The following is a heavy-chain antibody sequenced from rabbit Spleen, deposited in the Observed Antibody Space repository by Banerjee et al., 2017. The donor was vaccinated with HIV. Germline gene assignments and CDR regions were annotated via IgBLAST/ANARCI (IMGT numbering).Heavy chain of an antibody. CDR2: IYPVNGNS. D-gene: IGHD1-1*01. CDR3: ARDLAAWNSGSYAFNL. V-gene: IGHV1S45*01. J-gene: IGHJ4*01. CDR1: GFTISSGYD. Sequence: QEQLEESGGDLVKPEGSLTLTCKASGFTISSGYDMCWVRQAPGKGLEWIGCIYPVNGNSDYASWAKGRFTISKTSTTMTLQMTSLTAADTATYFCARDLAAWNSGSYAFNLWGQGTLVTVS.